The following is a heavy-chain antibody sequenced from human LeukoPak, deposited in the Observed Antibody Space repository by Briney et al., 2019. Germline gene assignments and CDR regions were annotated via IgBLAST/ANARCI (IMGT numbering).Heavy chain of an antibody. CDR1: GGTLSSYA. CDR3: AREGGLYDFWSGYLDY. V-gene: IGHV1-69*04. Sequence: SVKVSCKASGGTLSSYAISWVRQAPGQGLEWMGRIIPILGIANYAQKFQGRVTITADKSTSTAYMELSSLRSEDTAVYYCAREGGLYDFWSGYLDYWGQGTLVTVSS. J-gene: IGHJ4*02. CDR2: IIPILGIA. D-gene: IGHD3-3*01.